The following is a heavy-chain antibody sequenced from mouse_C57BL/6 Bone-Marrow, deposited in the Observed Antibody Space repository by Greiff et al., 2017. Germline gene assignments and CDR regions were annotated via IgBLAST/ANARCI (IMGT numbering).Heavy chain of an antibody. J-gene: IGHJ2*01. Sequence: VQLQQSGAELARPGASVKLSCKASGYTFTSYGISWVKQRTGQGLEWIGEIYPRSGNTYYNEKFKGKATLTADKSSSTAYMELRSLTSEDSAVYFCARDGNYPHYFDYWGQGTTLTVSS. V-gene: IGHV1-81*01. CDR2: IYPRSGNT. D-gene: IGHD2-1*01. CDR3: ARDGNYPHYFDY. CDR1: GYTFTSYG.